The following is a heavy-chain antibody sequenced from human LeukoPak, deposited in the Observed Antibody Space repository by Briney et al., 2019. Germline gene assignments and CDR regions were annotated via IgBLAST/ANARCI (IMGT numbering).Heavy chain of an antibody. CDR2: IIPILGIA. Sequence: GASVKVSCKSSGGTFSSYVISWVRQAPGQGLEWMGRIIPILGIANYAQEFQGRVTITADKSTSTAYMELSSLRSEDTAVYYCARDPINDAFDIWGQGTMVTVSS. J-gene: IGHJ3*02. CDR3: ARDPINDAFDI. CDR1: GGTFSSYV. V-gene: IGHV1-69*04.